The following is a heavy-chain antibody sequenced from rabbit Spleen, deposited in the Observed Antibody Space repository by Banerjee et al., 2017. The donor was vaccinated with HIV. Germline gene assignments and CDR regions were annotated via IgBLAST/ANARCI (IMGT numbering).Heavy chain of an antibody. Sequence: QSLEESGGGLVKPGASLTLTCKGSGFSFNSGYDMCWVRQAPGKGLEWIACIYAGSSGSTYSAIWAKGRFTISKTSSTTVTLQMTSLTAADTATYFCARDSGTSFSTYGMALWGPGTLVTVS. CDR3: ARDSGTSFSTYGMAL. J-gene: IGHJ6*01. CDR2: IYAGSSGST. CDR1: GFSFNSGYD. D-gene: IGHD8-1*01. V-gene: IGHV1S40*01.